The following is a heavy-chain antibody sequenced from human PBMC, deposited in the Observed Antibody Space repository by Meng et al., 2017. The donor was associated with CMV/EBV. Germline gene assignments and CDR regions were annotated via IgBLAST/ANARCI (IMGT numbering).Heavy chain of an antibody. CDR2: INHSGST. Sequence: QVQVHQWGAGLLKPSETLSLTCAAYGGSFSGYYWSWIRQPPGKGLEWIGEINHSGSTNYNPSLKSRVTISVDTSKNQFSLKLSSVTAADTAVYYCARGGIAAAGPFDYWGQGTLVTVSS. CDR3: ARGGIAAAGPFDY. CDR1: GGSFSGYY. D-gene: IGHD6-13*01. J-gene: IGHJ4*02. V-gene: IGHV4-34*01.